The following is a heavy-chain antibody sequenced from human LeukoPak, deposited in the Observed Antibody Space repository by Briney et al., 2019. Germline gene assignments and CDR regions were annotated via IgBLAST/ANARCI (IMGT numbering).Heavy chain of an antibody. D-gene: IGHD2-8*01. CDR3: ARELRDIVLMVYALGSFDY. CDR2: MNPNSGNT. J-gene: IGHJ4*02. CDR1: GYTFTSYD. V-gene: IGHV1-8*01. Sequence: ASVKVSCKASGYTFTSYDINWVRQATGQGLEWMGWMNPNSGNTGYAQKFQGRVTMTRNTSISTAYMELSSLRSEDTAVYYCARELRDIVLMVYALGSFDYWGQGTLVTVSS.